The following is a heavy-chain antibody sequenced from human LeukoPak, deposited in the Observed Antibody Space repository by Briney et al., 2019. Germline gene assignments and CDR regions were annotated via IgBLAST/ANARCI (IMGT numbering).Heavy chain of an antibody. V-gene: IGHV1-69*01. Sequence: SVKVSCKASGGTFSSYAISWVRQAPGQGLEWMGGIIPIFGTANYAQKFQGRVTITADESTSTAYMELSSLRSEDTAVYYCARGIIYYDSSGPSDYWGQGTLVIVSS. CDR1: GGTFSSYA. D-gene: IGHD3-22*01. J-gene: IGHJ4*02. CDR3: ARGIIYYDSSGPSDY. CDR2: IIPIFGTA.